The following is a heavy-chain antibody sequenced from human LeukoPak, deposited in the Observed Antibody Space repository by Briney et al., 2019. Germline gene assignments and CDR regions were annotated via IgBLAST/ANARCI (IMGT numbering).Heavy chain of an antibody. CDR3: ARLKGSQPLGV. Sequence: GASVKVSCKASGYTFASYDINWVRQMPGKGLEWMGIIYPGDSDTRYSPSFQGQVTISADKSISTAYLQWSSLKASDTAMYYCARLKGSQPLGVWGQGTTVTVSS. CDR2: IYPGDSDT. J-gene: IGHJ6*02. D-gene: IGHD2-15*01. CDR1: GYTFASYD. V-gene: IGHV5-51*01.